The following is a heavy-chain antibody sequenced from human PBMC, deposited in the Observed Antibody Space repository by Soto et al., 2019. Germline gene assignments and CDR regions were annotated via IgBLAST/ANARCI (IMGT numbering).Heavy chain of an antibody. CDR2: IIPILGIA. Sequence: ASVKVSCKASGGTFSSDAISWVRQAPGQGLEWMGGIIPILGIANYAQKFQGRVTITADKSTSTAYMDLSSLRSEDTAVYYCARAIGYSYGYYYYGMDVWGQGTKVTVSS. D-gene: IGHD5-18*01. V-gene: IGHV1-69*10. CDR1: GGTFSSDA. CDR3: ARAIGYSYGYYYYGMDV. J-gene: IGHJ6*02.